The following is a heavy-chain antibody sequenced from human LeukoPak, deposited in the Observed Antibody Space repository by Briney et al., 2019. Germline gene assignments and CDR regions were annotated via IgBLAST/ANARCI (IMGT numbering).Heavy chain of an antibody. V-gene: IGHV4-59*12. CDR1: GDSMTTYY. CDR2: IYYSGST. D-gene: IGHD3-22*01. Sequence: SETLSLTCSVFGDSMTTYYWSWIRQPPGKGLEWIGSIYYSGSTNYNPSLKSRVTMSVDTSKNQFSLKLSSVTAADTAVYYCASECYYDSSGYYTGFDYWGQGTLVTVSS. CDR3: ASECYYDSSGYYTGFDY. J-gene: IGHJ4*02.